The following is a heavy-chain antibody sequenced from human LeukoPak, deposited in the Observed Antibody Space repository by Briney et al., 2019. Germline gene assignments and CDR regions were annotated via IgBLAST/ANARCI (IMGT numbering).Heavy chain of an antibody. CDR3: ARQYTGIDY. Sequence: SETLSLTCTVSGGSISNYYWGWIRQPPGKGLEWIGSIYYSGSTYYNPSLKSRVTIFVDTSKNQFSLKLSSVTAADTAVYYCARQYTGIDYWGQGTLVTVSS. CDR1: GGSISNYY. V-gene: IGHV4-39*01. J-gene: IGHJ4*02. CDR2: IYYSGST. D-gene: IGHD2-2*02.